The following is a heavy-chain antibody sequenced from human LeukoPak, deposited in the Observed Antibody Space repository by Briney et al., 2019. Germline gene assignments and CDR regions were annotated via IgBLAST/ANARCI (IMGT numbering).Heavy chain of an antibody. Sequence: GASVKVSCKASGGTFSSYAISWVRQAPGQGLEWMGGIIPIFGTANYAQKFQGRVTITADESTSTAYMELSSLRSEDTAVYYCAPSGREMATIEATEDYWGQGTLVTVSS. CDR3: APSGREMATIEATEDY. D-gene: IGHD5-24*01. J-gene: IGHJ4*02. CDR1: GGTFSSYA. V-gene: IGHV1-69*13. CDR2: IIPIFGTA.